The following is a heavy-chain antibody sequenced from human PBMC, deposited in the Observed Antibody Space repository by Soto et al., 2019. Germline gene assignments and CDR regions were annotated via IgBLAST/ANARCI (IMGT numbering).Heavy chain of an antibody. J-gene: IGHJ4*02. CDR3: ARGVAGHLDY. D-gene: IGHD6-19*01. CDR1: GYTLTELS. Sequence: ASVKVSCKVSGYTLTELSMHWVRQAPGKGLEWMGGISAYDGNTIYAQKFQGRVTMTTDTSTSTAYMELRSLRSDDTAVYYCARGVAGHLDYWGQGTLVTVSS. V-gene: IGHV1-24*01. CDR2: ISAYDGNT.